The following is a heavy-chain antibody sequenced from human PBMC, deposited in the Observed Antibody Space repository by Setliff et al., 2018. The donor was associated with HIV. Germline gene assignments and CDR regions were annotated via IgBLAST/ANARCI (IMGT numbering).Heavy chain of an antibody. J-gene: IGHJ4*02. CDR3: ARATSGTIHDF. D-gene: IGHD3-10*01. CDR1: GDTFTDYY. Sequence: GASVKVSCKASGDTFTDYYLHWVRQAPGQGLEWMGRISPNNFNTQYAKNFQGRVTMTWDTSTSTGYMEVYRLRSDDTAVYYCARATSGTIHDFWGQGTLVTVSS. CDR2: ISPNNFNT. V-gene: IGHV1-2*06.